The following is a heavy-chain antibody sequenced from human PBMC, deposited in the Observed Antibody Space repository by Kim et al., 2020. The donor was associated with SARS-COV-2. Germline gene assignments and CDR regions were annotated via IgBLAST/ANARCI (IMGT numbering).Heavy chain of an antibody. Sequence: NDYAVSVKTRITNNPDTSKNQISLQLNSVTPEDTAVYYCARFKGGGGDFWGQGTLVTVSS. V-gene: IGHV6-1*01. CDR2: N. CDR3: ARFKGGGGDF. D-gene: IGHD2-21*01. J-gene: IGHJ4*02.